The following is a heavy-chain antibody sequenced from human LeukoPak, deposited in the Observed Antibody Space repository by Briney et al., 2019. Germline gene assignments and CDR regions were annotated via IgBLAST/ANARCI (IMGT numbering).Heavy chain of an antibody. V-gene: IGHV3-48*01. CDR3: ARDDFYDSSGYHLTS. CDR1: GFTFSSYS. J-gene: IGHJ4*02. Sequence: GGSLRLSCAASGFTFSSYSMNWVRQAPGKGLEWVSYVSSKSNTKYYADSAKGRFTIFRDNAKNSLYLQMNSLRAEDTAVYYCARDDFYDSSGYHLTSWGQGTLVTVSS. D-gene: IGHD3-22*01. CDR2: VSSKSNTK.